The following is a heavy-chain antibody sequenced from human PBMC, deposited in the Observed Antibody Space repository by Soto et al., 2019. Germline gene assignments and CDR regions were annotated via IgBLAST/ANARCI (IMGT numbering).Heavy chain of an antibody. CDR2: INPNGGNT. V-gene: IGHV1-46*01. Sequence: GASVKVSCKASGYTFTSYYMHWVRQAPGQGLEWMGMINPNGGNTSYAQKFQGRVTMTRNTSTSTAYMELSSLRSEDTAVYYCARGRYDILTNYYYMDVWGKGTTVTVSS. D-gene: IGHD3-9*01. CDR3: ARGRYDILTNYYYMDV. J-gene: IGHJ6*03. CDR1: GYTFTSYY.